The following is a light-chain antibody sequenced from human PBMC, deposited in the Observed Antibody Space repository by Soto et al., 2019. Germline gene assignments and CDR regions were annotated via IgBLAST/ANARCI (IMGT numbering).Light chain of an antibody. CDR1: SYNNGSHV. Sequence: QSVLTQPPSASGTPGQRVTISCSGSSYNNGSHVVNWYQQVPGTAPKLLIYTNNQRPSGVPDRFSDSKSGTSASLAISGLQSEDDADYYCAAWDGSLQSWVFGGGTKLTVL. CDR2: TNN. CDR3: AAWDGSLQSWV. J-gene: IGLJ3*02. V-gene: IGLV1-44*01.